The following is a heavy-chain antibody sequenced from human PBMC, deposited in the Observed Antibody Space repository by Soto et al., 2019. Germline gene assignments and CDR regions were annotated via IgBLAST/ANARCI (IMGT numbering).Heavy chain of an antibody. CDR1: GDSISSSSSY. CDR3: AQYSSNWGCFDP. D-gene: IGHD6-13*01. J-gene: IGHJ5*02. CDR2: IYYSGTT. Sequence: PSETLSLTCTVSGDSISSSSSYWGWIRQPPGKGLEWIGNIYYSGTTYYNPSLKSRVTIFVDTSKNQFSLKLNSVTAADTAVYYCAQYSSNWGCFDPWGQGTLVTVSS. V-gene: IGHV4-39*01.